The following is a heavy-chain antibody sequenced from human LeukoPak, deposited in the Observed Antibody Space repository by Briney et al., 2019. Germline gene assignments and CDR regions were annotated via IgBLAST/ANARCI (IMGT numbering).Heavy chain of an antibody. V-gene: IGHV4-59*12. CDR1: GGSISSYY. J-gene: IGHJ4*02. Sequence: PSETLSLTCTVSGGSISSYYWSWIRQPPGKGLEWIGYIYYSGSTNYNPSLKSRVTISVDTSKNQFSLKLSSVTAADTAVYYCARDKDDSSGYYSVGYFDYWGQGTLVTVSS. CDR2: IYYSGST. CDR3: ARDKDDSSGYYSVGYFDY. D-gene: IGHD3-22*01.